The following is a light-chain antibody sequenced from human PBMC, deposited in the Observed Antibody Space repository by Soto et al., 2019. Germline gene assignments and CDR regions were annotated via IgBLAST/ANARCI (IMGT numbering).Light chain of an antibody. CDR1: SSDVGGYNY. CDR3: SSYTSSSTLEV. J-gene: IGLJ1*01. CDR2: EYS. Sequence: QSVLTQPASVSGSPGQSITISCTGTSSDVGGYNYVSCYQQHPGKAPKLMIYEYSNRPSGVSNRFSGSKSGNTASLTISGLQAEDEADYYCSSYTSSSTLEVFGTGTKVTVL. V-gene: IGLV2-14*01.